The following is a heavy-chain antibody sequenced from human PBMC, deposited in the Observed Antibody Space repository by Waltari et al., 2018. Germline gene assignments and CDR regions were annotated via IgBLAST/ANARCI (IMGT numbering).Heavy chain of an antibody. CDR2: VRGDGKT. J-gene: IGHJ4*02. Sequence: QLQLQESGPGLVKPSGTLSPICAVPGDSMSTRDYWSWVRQPPGKGLEWRGQVRGDGKTNYNPSFASRVTMSLDTSTYHFALKLTSATAADTALYYCARDRGRGLYLDTWGQGTLVTVSP. V-gene: IGHV4-4*02. D-gene: IGHD1-1*01. CDR3: ARDRGRGLYLDT. CDR1: GDSMSTRDY.